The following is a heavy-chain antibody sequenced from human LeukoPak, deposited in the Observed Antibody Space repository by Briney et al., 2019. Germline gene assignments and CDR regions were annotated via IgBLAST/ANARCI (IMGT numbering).Heavy chain of an antibody. V-gene: IGHV3-48*01. Sequence: AGGSLRLSCAASGFTFSSYSMNWVRQAPGKGLEWVSYISSSSSTMYYADSVKGRFTISRDNAKNSLYLQMNSLRAEDTAVYYCARARKIVGVVIIWYFDYWGQGTLVTVSS. CDR1: GFTFSSYS. CDR3: ARARKIVGVVIIWYFDY. D-gene: IGHD3-3*01. CDR2: ISSSSSTM. J-gene: IGHJ4*02.